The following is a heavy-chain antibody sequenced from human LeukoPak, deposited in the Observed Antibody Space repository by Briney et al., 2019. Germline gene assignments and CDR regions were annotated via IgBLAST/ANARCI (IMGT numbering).Heavy chain of an antibody. D-gene: IGHD5-24*01. Sequence: SETLSLTCSVSGGPLTSYYWSCIRQSPGRELEWIGYVYYRGDTYYNPALKSRVTLSVDTSTKQFSLRLNSVTAADTAVYYCARYRVEGIDAFDIWGQGTMVAVSS. J-gene: IGHJ3*02. CDR3: ARYRVEGIDAFDI. V-gene: IGHV4-59*08. CDR1: GGPLTSYY. CDR2: VYYRGDT.